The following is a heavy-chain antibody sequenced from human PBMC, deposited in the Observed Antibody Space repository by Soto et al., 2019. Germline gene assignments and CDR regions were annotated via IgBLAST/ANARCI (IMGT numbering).Heavy chain of an antibody. V-gene: IGHV3-30*18. J-gene: IGHJ4*02. CDR1: GFTFSSYG. Sequence: QVQLVESGGGVVQPGRSLRLSCAASGFTFSSYGMHWVRQAPGKGLEWVAVISYDGSNKYYADSVKGRFTISRDNSKNTLYLQMNSLRAEDTAVYYCAKSIGSSWFDYWGQGTLVTVSS. CDR2: ISYDGSNK. D-gene: IGHD6-13*01. CDR3: AKSIGSSWFDY.